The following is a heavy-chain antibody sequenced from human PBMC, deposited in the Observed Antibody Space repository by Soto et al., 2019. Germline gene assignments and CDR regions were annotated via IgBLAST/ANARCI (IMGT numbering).Heavy chain of an antibody. D-gene: IGHD2-2*01. CDR1: GYTFTSYG. CDR2: ISAYNGNT. CDR3: ARDSDIVVVPAAPHAFDI. V-gene: IGHV1-18*01. J-gene: IGHJ3*02. Sequence: QVQLVQSGAEVKKPGASVKVSCKASGYTFTSYGISWVRQAPGQGLEWMGWISAYNGNTNYAQKLQGRVTMTTDTSTXTXFRELRSRRSDDTAVDYCARDSDIVVVPAAPHAFDIWGQGTMVTVSS.